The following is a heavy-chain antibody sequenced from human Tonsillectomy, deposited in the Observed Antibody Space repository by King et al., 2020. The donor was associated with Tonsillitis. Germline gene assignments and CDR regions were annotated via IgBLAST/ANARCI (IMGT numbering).Heavy chain of an antibody. Sequence: QLVQSGAEVKKPGASVKVSCKASGYSLTNFGLSWVRQAPGQGLEWMGWINPYNGNIQYPQTLQGRVTMTTDTSTSTAYMELRSLRSDDTAVYYCAREGGYDTSSYYGYYYYYGMDVWGQGTTVTVSS. V-gene: IGHV1-18*01. CDR2: INPYNGNI. CDR3: AREGGYDTSSYYGYYYYYGMDV. D-gene: IGHD3-22*01. J-gene: IGHJ6*02. CDR1: GYSLTNFG.